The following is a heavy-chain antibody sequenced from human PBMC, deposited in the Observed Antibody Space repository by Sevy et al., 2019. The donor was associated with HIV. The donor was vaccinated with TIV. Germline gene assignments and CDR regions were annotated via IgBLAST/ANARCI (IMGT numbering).Heavy chain of an antibody. CDR1: GASISSSTYY. J-gene: IGHJ4*02. Sequence: SETLSLTCSVSGASISSSTYYWGWIRQPPGKGLEWIGSVNFSGSTRYNPSLKSRVTISVDTSKNQSSLRLSSVTAADTAMYYCAGENAWGRGYSWGQGTLVTVSS. V-gene: IGHV4-39*01. CDR2: VNFSGST. D-gene: IGHD1-26*01. CDR3: AGENAWGRGYS.